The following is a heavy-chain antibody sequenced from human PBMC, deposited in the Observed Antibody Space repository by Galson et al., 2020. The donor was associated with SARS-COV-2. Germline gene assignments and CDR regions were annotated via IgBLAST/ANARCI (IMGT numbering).Heavy chain of an antibody. CDR1: GFTFKNAW. CDR3: TTYRASIDPELLLLLGQKENHVLDV. D-gene: IGHD3-22*01. CDR2: IKSKTAGGTI. V-gene: IGHV3-15*01. Sequence: GESLKISCAASGFTFKNAWMSWVRQAPGKGLEWVGRIKSKTAGGTIDYSAPVKGRFTISRDDSKNKAYLQLNSLSTADTAVYFCTTYRASIDPELLLLLGQKENHVLDVWGQGTAVIVSS. J-gene: IGHJ6*02.